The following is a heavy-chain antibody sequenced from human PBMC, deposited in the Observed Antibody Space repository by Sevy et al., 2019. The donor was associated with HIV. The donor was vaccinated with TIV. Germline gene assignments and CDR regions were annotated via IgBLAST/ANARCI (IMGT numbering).Heavy chain of an antibody. CDR1: GFTFSSYG. Sequence: GGSLRLSCAASGFTFSSYGMHWVRQAPGKGLEWVAVIWYDGSNKYYADSVTGRFTISRDNSKNTLYLQMNSLRAEDTAVYYCARGNLISIAAAGYFDYWGQGTLVTVSS. CDR3: ARGNLISIAAAGYFDY. CDR2: IWYDGSNK. J-gene: IGHJ4*02. D-gene: IGHD6-13*01. V-gene: IGHV3-33*01.